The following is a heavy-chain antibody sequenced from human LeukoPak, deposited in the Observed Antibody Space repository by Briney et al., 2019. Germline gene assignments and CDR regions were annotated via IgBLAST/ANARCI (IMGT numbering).Heavy chain of an antibody. V-gene: IGHV3-23*01. J-gene: IGHJ4*02. CDR3: ARNYYYDSSGPPY. D-gene: IGHD3-22*01. CDR2: ITGDGGST. CDR1: GFTFTIHA. Sequence: GSLRLSCAASGFTFTIHALSWFRQAPGKGLEWVSAITGDGGSTYYTDSVKGRFTISRDNSKNTLYLQMNSLRAEDTATYYCARNYYYDSSGPPYWGQGTLVTVSS.